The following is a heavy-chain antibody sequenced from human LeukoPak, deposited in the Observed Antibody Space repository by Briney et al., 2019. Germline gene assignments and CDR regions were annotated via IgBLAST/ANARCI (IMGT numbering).Heavy chain of an antibody. V-gene: IGHV4-39*01. J-gene: IGHJ5*02. CDR2: IYYSGST. CDR1: GFTFSSYA. D-gene: IGHD1-26*01. CDR3: ARHEYSGSYYGLSWFDP. Sequence: GSLRLSCAASGFTFSSYAMGWIRQPPGKGLEWIASIYYSGSTYYNPSLKSRVTISVDTSKNQLSLKLSSLTAADTAVYYCARHEYSGSYYGLSWFDPWGQGTLVTVSS.